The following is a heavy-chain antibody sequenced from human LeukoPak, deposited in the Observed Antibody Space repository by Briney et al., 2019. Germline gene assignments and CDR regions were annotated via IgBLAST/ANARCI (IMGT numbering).Heavy chain of an antibody. Sequence: GGSLRLSCAASGFTFSSYAMHWVRQAPGKGLEWVAVISYDGSNKYYADSVKGRFTISRDNAKNSLFLQMNSLRAEDTAVYYCARDRKIRGVISAFDIWGQGTMVTVSS. D-gene: IGHD3-10*01. CDR1: GFTFSSYA. J-gene: IGHJ3*02. V-gene: IGHV3-30*04. CDR2: ISYDGSNK. CDR3: ARDRKIRGVISAFDI.